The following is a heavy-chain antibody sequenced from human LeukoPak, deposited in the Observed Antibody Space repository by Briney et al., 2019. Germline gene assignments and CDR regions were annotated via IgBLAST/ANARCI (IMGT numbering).Heavy chain of an antibody. CDR1: GFTFSNYD. J-gene: IGHJ4*02. Sequence: GGSLRLSCAASGFTFSNYDMNWVRQAPGKGLEWVSFISTSSSSIYYADSVKGRVTISRDNAKNSLYLQMGSLRAEDTAVYYCARDWALDSWGQGTLVTVSS. D-gene: IGHD3-16*01. V-gene: IGHV3-48*04. CDR3: ARDWALDS. CDR2: ISTSSSSI.